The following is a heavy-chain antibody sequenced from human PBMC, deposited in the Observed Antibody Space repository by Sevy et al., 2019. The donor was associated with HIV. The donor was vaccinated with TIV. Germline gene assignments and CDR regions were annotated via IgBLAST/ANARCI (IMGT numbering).Heavy chain of an antibody. J-gene: IGHJ4*02. CDR3: AKDRVSGTYYTGDFDY. CDR1: GFTFSTYA. D-gene: IGHD3-10*01. Sequence: GGSLRLSCAASGFTFSTYAMTWVRQAPGKGLEWVSVIRLSGGDTYYTDSVKGRFTTSRDNSKNTLYLQMNSLRAEDTAVYYCAKDRVSGTYYTGDFDYWGQGTLVTVSS. CDR2: IRLSGGDT. V-gene: IGHV3-23*01.